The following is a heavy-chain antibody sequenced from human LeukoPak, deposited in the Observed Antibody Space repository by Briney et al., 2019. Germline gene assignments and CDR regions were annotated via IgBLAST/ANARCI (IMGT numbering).Heavy chain of an antibody. V-gene: IGHV4-59*01. CDR1: GDSISTYY. CDR3: ARGRTIRN. CDR2: VFYTGST. Sequence: SETLSLTCIVSGDSISTYYWTWIRQPPGKGLEWIGHVFYTGSTDYNPSLKSRVTISVDTSKNQFSLKLNSVTAADTAVYYCARGRTIRNWGQGTLVTVSS. J-gene: IGHJ4*02. D-gene: IGHD2-8*01.